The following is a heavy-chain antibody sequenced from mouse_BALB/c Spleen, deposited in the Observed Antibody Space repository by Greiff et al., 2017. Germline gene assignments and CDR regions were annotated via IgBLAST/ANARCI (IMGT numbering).Heavy chain of an antibody. CDR3: AREDYGSSRSTSSYWYFDV. V-gene: IGHV1S56*01. CDR2: IYPGNVNT. CDR1: GYTFTSYY. J-gene: IGHJ1*01. Sequence: VQLQESGPELVKPGASVRISCKASGYTFTSYYIHWVKQRPGQGLEWIGWIYPGNVNTKYNEKFKGKATLTADKSSSTAYMQLSSLTSEDSAVYFCAREDYGSSRSTSSYWYFDVWGAGTTVTVSS. D-gene: IGHD1-1*01.